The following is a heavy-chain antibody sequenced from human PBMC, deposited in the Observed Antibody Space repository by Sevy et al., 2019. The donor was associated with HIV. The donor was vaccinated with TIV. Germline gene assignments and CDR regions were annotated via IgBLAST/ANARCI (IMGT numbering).Heavy chain of an antibody. Sequence: GSLRLSCAASGFTFSSYAMHWVRQAPGKGLEWVAVISYDGSNKYYADSGKGRFTISRDNSKNTLYLQMNSLRAEDTAVYYCARDGGYCSGGSCYIDAFDIWGQGTMVTVSS. CDR1: GFTFSSYA. J-gene: IGHJ3*02. V-gene: IGHV3-30-3*01. CDR3: ARDGGYCSGGSCYIDAFDI. CDR2: ISYDGSNK. D-gene: IGHD2-15*01.